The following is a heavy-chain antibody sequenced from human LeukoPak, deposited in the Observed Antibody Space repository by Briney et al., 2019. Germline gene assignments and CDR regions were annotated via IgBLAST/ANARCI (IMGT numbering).Heavy chain of an antibody. CDR3: ASVHRINWAHDAFDI. J-gene: IGHJ3*02. D-gene: IGHD7-27*01. CDR2: INHSGST. Sequence: SETLSLTCAAYGGSFSGYYWSWIRQPPGKGLEWIGEINHSGSTNYNPSLKSRVTISVDTSKNQFSLKLSSVTAADTAVYYCASVHRINWAHDAFDIWGQGTMVTVSS. V-gene: IGHV4-34*01. CDR1: GGSFSGYY.